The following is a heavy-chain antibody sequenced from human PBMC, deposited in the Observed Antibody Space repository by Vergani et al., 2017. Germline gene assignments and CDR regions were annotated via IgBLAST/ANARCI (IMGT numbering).Heavy chain of an antibody. CDR1: ADSISSGSYY. Sequence: VQLQESGPGLVKPPGTLFLTCTVSADSISSGSYYWGWIRQPPGKSLEWIGSIYYSGLTYYNPSLKSRVAISVDTSKNQFSLKVTSVTAADTAVYFCARQRPGSGWSPGDFDDWGQGILVTVSS. D-gene: IGHD6-19*01. CDR2: IYYSGLT. CDR3: ARQRPGSGWSPGDFDD. V-gene: IGHV4-39*01. J-gene: IGHJ4*02.